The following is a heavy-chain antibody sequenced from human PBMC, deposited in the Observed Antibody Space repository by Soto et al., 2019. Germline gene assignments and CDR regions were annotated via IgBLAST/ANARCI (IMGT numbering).Heavy chain of an antibody. CDR3: SRGYGRNFDD. Sequence: QVQLQQWGAGLLKPSETLSLTCAVYGGSFSGYYWNWIRQPPGKGLEWIGEINHSGSTNYNPSLKSRVIISVDTSKKHFSLKLSSVTAADTPVYYWSRGYGRNFDDWGQGTLVTVSS. D-gene: IGHD3-10*01. J-gene: IGHJ4*02. CDR1: GGSFSGYY. V-gene: IGHV4-34*01. CDR2: INHSGST.